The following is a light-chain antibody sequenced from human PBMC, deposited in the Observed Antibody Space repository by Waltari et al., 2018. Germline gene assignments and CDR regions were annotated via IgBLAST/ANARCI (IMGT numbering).Light chain of an antibody. CDR2: SDD. CDR3: STWDDSLNGQV. V-gene: IGLV1-44*01. CDR1: SSNIGRNP. Sequence: QSVLTQPPPASGSPGQRVIISCSGSSSNIGRNPVNWYQQLPGTAPTLLIYSDDQRPSGVPERFSGSKSGTSASLGITGLLAEDEAVYHCSTWDDSLNGQVFGGGSKVTVL. J-gene: IGLJ3*02.